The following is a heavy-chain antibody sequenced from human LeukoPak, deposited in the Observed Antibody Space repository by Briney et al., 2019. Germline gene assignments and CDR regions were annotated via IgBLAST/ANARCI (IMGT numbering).Heavy chain of an antibody. J-gene: IGHJ4*02. CDR1: GFPFSGYS. V-gene: IGHV3-30*18. Sequence: TGGSLRLSCAASGFPFSGYSMNWVRQAPGKGLEWVAVISYDGRQNYYADSVKGRFTISRDNSKNTLYLQMNSLRPEDTAVYYCAKVRVGTAHFDYWGQGTLVTVSS. CDR2: ISYDGRQN. D-gene: IGHD2-15*01. CDR3: AKVRVGTAHFDY.